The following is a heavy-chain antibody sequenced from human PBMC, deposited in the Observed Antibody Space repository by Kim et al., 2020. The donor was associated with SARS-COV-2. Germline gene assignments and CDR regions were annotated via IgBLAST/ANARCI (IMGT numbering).Heavy chain of an antibody. V-gene: IGHV7-4-1*02. J-gene: IGHJ5*02. D-gene: IGHD5-18*01. CDR3: ARLVTVTRVYWFDP. Sequence: AQGFTGRFVFSVDTSVNTAYLQISSLKAEDTAVYYCARLVTVTRVYWFDPWGQGTLVTVSS.